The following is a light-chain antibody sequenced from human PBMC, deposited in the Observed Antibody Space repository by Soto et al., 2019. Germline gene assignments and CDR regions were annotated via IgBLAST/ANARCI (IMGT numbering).Light chain of an antibody. CDR2: GAS. Sequence: EIVLTQSPCALSLSPGERATLSCRAIQSVSSSYLAWYQQKPGQAPRLLIYGASSRATGIPDRFSGSGSGADFTLSISRLEPEDFAVYYCQQYGSSPPRTFGQGTKVDIK. J-gene: IGKJ1*01. CDR1: QSVSSSY. CDR3: QQYGSSPPRT. V-gene: IGKV3-20*01.